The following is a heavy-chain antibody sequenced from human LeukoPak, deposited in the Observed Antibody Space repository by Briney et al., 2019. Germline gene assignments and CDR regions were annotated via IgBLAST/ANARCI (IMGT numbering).Heavy chain of an antibody. CDR3: ARVVAGTGYYFDY. D-gene: IGHD6-19*01. CDR2: ISGSDDGT. CDR1: GFTFSTYA. V-gene: IGHV3-23*01. J-gene: IGHJ4*02. Sequence: GGPLRLSCAASGFTFSTYAMSWVRQIPGKGLEWVSAISGSDDGTYYADSVKGRFTISRDNSRNTLYLQMNTLRAEDTAVYFCARVVAGTGYYFDYWGQGTLVTVSS.